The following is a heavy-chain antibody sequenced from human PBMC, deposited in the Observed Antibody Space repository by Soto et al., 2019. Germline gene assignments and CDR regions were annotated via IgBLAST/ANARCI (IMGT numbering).Heavy chain of an antibody. Sequence: QVQLVESGGGVVQPGRSLRLSCAASGFTFSSYGMQWVRQSPGEGPEWVAIVANDGSNQYYAESVEGRFTISRDNSKTTVFLERDSLRPEDTLVYYCARCSGSSSWYPPGYWGQGTLVTVSS. CDR3: ARCSGSSSWYPPGY. CDR1: GFTFSSYG. V-gene: IGHV3-30*03. CDR2: VANDGSNQ. D-gene: IGHD6-13*01. J-gene: IGHJ4*02.